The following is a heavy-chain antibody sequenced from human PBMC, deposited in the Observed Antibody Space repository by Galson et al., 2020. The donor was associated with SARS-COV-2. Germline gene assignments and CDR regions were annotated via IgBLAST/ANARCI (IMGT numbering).Heavy chain of an antibody. CDR1: GYTFTNYG. CDR2: ISAFNGNT. D-gene: IGHD3-10*01. J-gene: IGHJ3*02. Sequence: ASVKVSCKASGYTFTNYGISWVRQAPGQGLEWMGWISAFNGNTDYAQKLQGRVTMTTDTSTSTAYMELRSLRSDDTAVYFCARGEGFYYGSGSYLGGTAFDIWGQGTMVTVSS. V-gene: IGHV1-18*01. CDR3: ARGEGFYYGSGSYLGGTAFDI.